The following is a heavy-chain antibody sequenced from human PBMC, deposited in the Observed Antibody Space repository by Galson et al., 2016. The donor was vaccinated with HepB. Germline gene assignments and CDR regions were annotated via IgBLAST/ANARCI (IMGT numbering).Heavy chain of an antibody. V-gene: IGHV3-30-3*02. CDR1: GFTFSTYA. CDR2: ISYDGTNK. J-gene: IGHJ6*03. D-gene: IGHD4-11*01. Sequence: SLRLSCAASGFTFSTYAMQWVRQAPGKGLEWVAVISYDGTNKYYADSVKGRFTISRDNSRNTLYLQMNSLRAEDTAVYYCAKNRGSDYKNYYMNVWGKGTTVTVSS. CDR3: AKNRGSDYKNYYMNV.